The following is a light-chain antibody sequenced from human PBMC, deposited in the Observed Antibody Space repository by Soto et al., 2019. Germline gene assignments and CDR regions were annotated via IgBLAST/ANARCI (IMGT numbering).Light chain of an antibody. CDR1: SSDVGGYNY. Sequence: QSALTQPASVSGSPGQSITISCTGTSSDVGGYNYVSWYQQHPGKAPKLIISEVSNRPSGVSNRFSVSKSGNTASLTISGLQTEDEADYYCNSYTSKSTGVFGTGTKLTVL. J-gene: IGLJ1*01. V-gene: IGLV2-14*01. CDR3: NSYTSKSTGV. CDR2: EVS.